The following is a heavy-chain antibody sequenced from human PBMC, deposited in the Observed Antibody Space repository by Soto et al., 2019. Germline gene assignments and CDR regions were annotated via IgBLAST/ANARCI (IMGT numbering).Heavy chain of an antibody. D-gene: IGHD3-10*01. CDR2: AVATSGNT. CDR1: GYTFSTYG. Sequence: QGQLVQSGAEVTEPGASVKLSCKTSGYTFSTYGLSWVRQAPGQGLEWMGWAVATSGNTIYAQRFQGRVTVTTDRSTNTGYLELRSLTSDDTALYYCARVAGYGSGSRHFDIWGQGTLVTVFS. J-gene: IGHJ4*02. CDR3: ARVAGYGSGSRHFDI. V-gene: IGHV1-18*01.